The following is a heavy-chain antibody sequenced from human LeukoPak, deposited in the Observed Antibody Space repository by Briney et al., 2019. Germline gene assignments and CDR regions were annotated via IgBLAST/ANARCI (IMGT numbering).Heavy chain of an antibody. CDR1: GFTFSSYE. V-gene: IGHV3-48*03. CDR2: ISSSGSTI. CDR3: ARDLKPYYYDSSGPFDI. D-gene: IGHD3-22*01. J-gene: IGHJ3*02. Sequence: GGSLRLSCAASGFTFSSYEMNWVRQAPGKGLEWVSYISSSGSTIYYADSVKGRFTISRDNAKNSLYLQMNSLRAEDTAVYYCARDLKPYYYDSSGPFDIWGQGTMVTVSS.